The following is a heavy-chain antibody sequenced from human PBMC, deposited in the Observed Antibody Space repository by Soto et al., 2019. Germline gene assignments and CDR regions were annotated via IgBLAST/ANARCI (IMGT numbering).Heavy chain of an antibody. J-gene: IGHJ6*02. V-gene: IGHV4-4*07. D-gene: IGHD2-15*01. CDR2: IYASGSA. CDR3: ARGKDIPPISVGYYYYGMDV. CDR1: TGSISTFY. Sequence: SETLSLTCSLSTGSISTFYWNWIRQPAGGKGLEWIGRIYASGSANYNPSLKSRVTMSVDTSKNQVSLKLSSVTAADTAVYYCARGKDIPPISVGYYYYGMDVWGQGTTVTVSS.